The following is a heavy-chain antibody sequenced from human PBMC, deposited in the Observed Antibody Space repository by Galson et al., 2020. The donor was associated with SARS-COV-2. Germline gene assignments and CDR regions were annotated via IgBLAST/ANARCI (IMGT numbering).Heavy chain of an antibody. CDR3: AVSSTGYYYYGMDV. Sequence: SETLSLTCAVYGGSFRSYYWSWIRQPPGKGLEWIGVINHRGSTNYNPSLKSRVTISASKIQFSLRLSSATAADTAVYYCAVSSTGYYYYGMDVWGQGTTVTVSS. CDR2: INHRGST. CDR1: GGSFRSYY. D-gene: IGHD2-2*01. V-gene: IGHV4-34*01. J-gene: IGHJ6*02.